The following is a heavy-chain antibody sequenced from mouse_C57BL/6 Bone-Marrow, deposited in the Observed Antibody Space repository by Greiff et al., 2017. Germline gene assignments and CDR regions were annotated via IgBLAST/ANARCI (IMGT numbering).Heavy chain of an antibody. D-gene: IGHD1-1*01. V-gene: IGHV10-3*01. CDR2: IRRKSSNYAT. J-gene: IGHJ2*01. Sequence: EVKLQESGGGLVQPKGSLKLSCAASGFTFNTYAMNWVRQAPGKGLEWVARIRRKSSNYATYYADSVKDRFTISRDDSQSMLYLQMNNLKTEDTAMYYCVRERFITTVHWGQGTTLTVSS. CDR3: VRERFITTVH. CDR1: GFTFNTYA.